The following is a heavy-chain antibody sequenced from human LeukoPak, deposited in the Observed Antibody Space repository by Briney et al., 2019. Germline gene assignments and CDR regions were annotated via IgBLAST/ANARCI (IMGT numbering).Heavy chain of an antibody. Sequence: PSQTLSLTCTVSGGSMISADTYWTWIRQSPGKGLEWIGYFYYNGRTYYNPSLKSRVTISGDTSKNQFSLKLNSVTAADTAVYYCASTKQPYSSSWYPVYDDYYMDVWGKGTTVTVSS. J-gene: IGHJ6*03. CDR1: GGSMISADTY. V-gene: IGHV4-30-4*01. D-gene: IGHD6-13*01. CDR3: ASTKQPYSSSWYPVYDDYYMDV. CDR2: FYYNGRT.